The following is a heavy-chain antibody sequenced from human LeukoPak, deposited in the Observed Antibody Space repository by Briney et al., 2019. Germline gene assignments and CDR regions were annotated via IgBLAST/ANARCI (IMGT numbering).Heavy chain of an antibody. CDR1: GGSISSSSYY. Sequence: PSETLSLTCTVSGGSISSSSYYWGWIRQPPGKGLEWIGSIYYSGSTYYNPSLKSRVTISVDTSKNQFSLKLSSVTAADTAVYYCARDRGRISRRTWIQQEFDAFDIWGQGTMVTVSS. CDR2: IYYSGST. CDR3: ARDRGRISRRTWIQQEFDAFDI. V-gene: IGHV4-39*07. D-gene: IGHD5-18*01. J-gene: IGHJ3*02.